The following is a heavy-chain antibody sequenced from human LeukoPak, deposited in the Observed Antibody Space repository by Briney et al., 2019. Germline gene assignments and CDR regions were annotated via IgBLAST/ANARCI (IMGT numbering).Heavy chain of an antibody. CDR3: AKDRRHGYNYNYFDY. CDR1: GFTFDDYA. Sequence: PGGSLSLSCAASGFTFDDYAMHWVRQAPGKGLEWVSLISGDGGSTYYADSVKGRFTISRDNSKNSLYLQMNSLRTEDTALYYCAKDRRHGYNYNYFDYWGQGTLVTVSS. D-gene: IGHD5-24*01. V-gene: IGHV3-43*02. CDR2: ISGDGGST. J-gene: IGHJ4*02.